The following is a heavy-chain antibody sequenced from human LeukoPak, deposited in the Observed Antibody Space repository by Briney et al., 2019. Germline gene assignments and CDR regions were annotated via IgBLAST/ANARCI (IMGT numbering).Heavy chain of an antibody. CDR2: IYTSGST. Sequence: SQTLSLTCTVSGGSISSGSYYWSWIRQPAGKGLEWIGRIYTSGSTNYNPSLKSRVTISVDTSKNQFSLKLSSVTAADTAVYYCARGSGYNYPTGFDYWGQGTLVTVSS. CDR3: ARGSGYNYPTGFDY. D-gene: IGHD5-18*01. J-gene: IGHJ4*02. CDR1: GGSISSGSYY. V-gene: IGHV4-61*02.